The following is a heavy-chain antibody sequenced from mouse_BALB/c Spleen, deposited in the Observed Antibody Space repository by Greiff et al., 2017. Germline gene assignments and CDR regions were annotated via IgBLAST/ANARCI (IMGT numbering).Heavy chain of an antibody. J-gene: IGHJ3*01. CDR2: IDPETGGT. Sequence: QVQLQQSGAELVRPGASVTLSCKASGYTFTDYEMHWVKQTPVHGLEWIGAIDPETGGTAYNQKFKGKATLTADKSSSTAYMELRSLTSEDSAVYYCTRDGGRGAWFAYWGQGTLVTVSA. D-gene: IGHD1-1*01. V-gene: IGHV1-15*01. CDR3: TRDGGRGAWFAY. CDR1: GYTFTDYE.